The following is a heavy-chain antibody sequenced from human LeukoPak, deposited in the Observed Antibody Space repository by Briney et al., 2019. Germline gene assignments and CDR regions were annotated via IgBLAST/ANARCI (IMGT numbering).Heavy chain of an antibody. CDR3: ARDSVPSWYYYGSGRYGAFDI. CDR1: GGTFSSYA. V-gene: IGHV1-69*01. D-gene: IGHD3-10*01. Sequence: SVTVSCKASGGTFSSYAISWVRQAPGQGLERMGGIIPIFGTANYAQKFQGRVTITADESTSTAYMELSSLRSEDTAVYYCARDSVPSWYYYGSGRYGAFDIWGQGTMVTVSS. CDR2: IIPIFGTA. J-gene: IGHJ3*02.